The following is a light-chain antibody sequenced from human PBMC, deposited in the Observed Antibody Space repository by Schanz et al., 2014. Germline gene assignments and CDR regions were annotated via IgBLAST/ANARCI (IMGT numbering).Light chain of an antibody. CDR3: QQYATLTWT. Sequence: EIVLTQSPGTLSMSPGERATLSCRASQSISSSYLAWYQQKPGQGPRLLIYGASSRATGIPDRFSGSGSGTDFTLTISRLEPEDFAVYYCQQYATLTWTFGQGTKVEIK. CDR1: QSISSSY. J-gene: IGKJ1*01. CDR2: GAS. V-gene: IGKV3-20*01.